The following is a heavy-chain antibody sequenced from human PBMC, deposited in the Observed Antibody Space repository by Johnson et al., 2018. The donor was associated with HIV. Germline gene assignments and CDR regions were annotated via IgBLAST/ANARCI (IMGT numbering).Heavy chain of an antibody. V-gene: IGHV3-33*01. CDR1: GFTFSSYG. CDR2: IWYDGSNK. CDR3: ARGDGYRRAFDI. J-gene: IGHJ3*02. D-gene: IGHD1-1*01. Sequence: QVQLVESGGGVVQPGRSLRLSCAASGFTFSSYGMHWVRQAPGKGLEWVAVIWYDGSNKYYADSVKGRFTISRDNSKNTLYLQMNRLRAEDTAVYYCARGDGYRRAFDIWGQGTMVTVSS.